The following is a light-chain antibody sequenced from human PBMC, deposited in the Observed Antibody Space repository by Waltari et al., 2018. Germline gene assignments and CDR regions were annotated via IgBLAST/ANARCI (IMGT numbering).Light chain of an antibody. CDR1: QSVSSSY. Sequence: EIVLTQSPGTLSLSPGEGATLPCRPSQSVSSSYLAWYQQKPGQAPRLLIYGASNRATDIPDRFTGSGSGTDFTLTINRLEPEDFAVYYCQQYGNSRGSFGQGTKLEIK. CDR2: GAS. CDR3: QQYGNSRGS. J-gene: IGKJ2*03. V-gene: IGKV3-20*01.